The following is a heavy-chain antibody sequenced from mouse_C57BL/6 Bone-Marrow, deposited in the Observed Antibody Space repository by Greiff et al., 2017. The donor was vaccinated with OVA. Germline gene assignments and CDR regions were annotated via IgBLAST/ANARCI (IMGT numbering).Heavy chain of an antibody. CDR1: GFSLTSSG. J-gene: IGHJ3*01. D-gene: IGHD1-1*01. V-gene: IGHV2-9*01. CDR2: IWGGGST. Sequence: VMLVESGPGLVAPSQSLSITCTVSGFSLTSSGVDWVRQPPGKGLEWLGVIWGGGSTNYKSALMSRLSISKDNSKSQVFLKMNSRQTDDTAMYDCAKHEGPYEAWFAYWGQGTLVTVSA. CDR3: AKHEGPYEAWFAY.